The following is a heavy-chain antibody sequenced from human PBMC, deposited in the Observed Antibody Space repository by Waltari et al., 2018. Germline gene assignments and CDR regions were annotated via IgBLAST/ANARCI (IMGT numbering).Heavy chain of an antibody. D-gene: IGHD7-27*01. CDR1: GYTLTELS. Sequence: QVQLVQSGAEVKKPGASVKVSCKVSGYTLTELSMHWVRQAPGKGLEWMGGYDLEDSETIYAQNFQGRVTMTEDTSTDTAYMELSSLISDDTAVYYCVTINWGFRSWGQGSLVTVSS. V-gene: IGHV1-24*01. J-gene: IGHJ5*02. CDR3: VTINWGFRS. CDR2: YDLEDSET.